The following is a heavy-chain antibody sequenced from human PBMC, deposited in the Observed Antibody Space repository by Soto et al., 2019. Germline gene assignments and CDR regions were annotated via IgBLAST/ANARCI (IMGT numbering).Heavy chain of an antibody. J-gene: IGHJ4*02. CDR2: IIPIFGTA. CDR3: ASRGRYCSGGSCYVFDY. V-gene: IGHV1-69*06. CDR1: GGTFSSYA. Sequence: QVQLVQSGAEVKKPGSSVKVSCKASGGTFSSYAISWVRQAPGQGLEWMGGIIPIFGTANYAQKFQDRVTITADKYTSTAYMELSSLRSEDTAVYYCASRGRYCSGGSCYVFDYWGQGTLVTVSS. D-gene: IGHD2-15*01.